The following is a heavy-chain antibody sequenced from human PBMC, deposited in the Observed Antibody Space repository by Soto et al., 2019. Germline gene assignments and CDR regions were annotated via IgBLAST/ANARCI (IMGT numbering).Heavy chain of an antibody. J-gene: IGHJ4*02. D-gene: IGHD3-22*01. CDR1: GGSISSGDYY. Sequence: SETLSLTCTVSGGSISSGDYYWSWIRQPPGKGLEWIGYIYYSGSTYYNPSLKSRVTISVDTSKNQFSLKLSSVTAADTAVYYCARDSYDSSGYYTYDYWGQGTLVTVSS. CDR2: IYYSGST. CDR3: ARDSYDSSGYYTYDY. V-gene: IGHV4-30-4*01.